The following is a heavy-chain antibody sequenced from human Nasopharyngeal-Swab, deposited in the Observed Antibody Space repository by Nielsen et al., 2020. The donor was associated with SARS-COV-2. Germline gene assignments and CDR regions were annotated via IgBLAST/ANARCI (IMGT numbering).Heavy chain of an antibody. CDR1: GFPFSNHY. CDR2: IRQDAREQ. D-gene: IGHD3-16*01. V-gene: IGHV3-7*04. Sequence: GESLKISCAASGFPFSNHYMTWVRQPPGKGLEWVANIRQDAREQFYVDSVKGRFTISRDNAKNSVFLQMNSLRAEDTAVYYCARVMGVSTSAFDIWGQGTMVTVSS. J-gene: IGHJ3*02. CDR3: ARVMGVSTSAFDI.